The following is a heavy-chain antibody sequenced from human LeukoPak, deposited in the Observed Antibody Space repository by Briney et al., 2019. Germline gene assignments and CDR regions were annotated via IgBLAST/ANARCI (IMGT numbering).Heavy chain of an antibody. CDR3: ARALHFGYDSSGYYTR. J-gene: IGHJ4*02. CDR2: ISWNSSSI. CDR1: GFTFDDYA. V-gene: IGHV3-9*01. Sequence: GGSLRLSCAASGFTFDDYAMHWVRQAPGKGLEWVSGISWNSSSIGYADSVKGRFTISRDNAKNSLYLQMNSLRAEDTAVYYCARALHFGYDSSGYYTRWGQGTLVTISS. D-gene: IGHD3-22*01.